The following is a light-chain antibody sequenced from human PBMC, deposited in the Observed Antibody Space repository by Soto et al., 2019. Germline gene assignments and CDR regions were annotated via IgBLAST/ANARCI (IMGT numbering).Light chain of an antibody. CDR3: HQFNSYALT. V-gene: IGKV1-13*02. J-gene: IGKJ4*01. Sequence: ALQLTQSPSSLSAFVGDRVTITCRASQGIGSDLAWYQQKRGKAPKLLIFDASTLESGVPSRFSGSGYGTDFTLTISSLQPEDFATYFCHQFNSYALTFGGGTKVEIK. CDR1: QGIGSD. CDR2: DAS.